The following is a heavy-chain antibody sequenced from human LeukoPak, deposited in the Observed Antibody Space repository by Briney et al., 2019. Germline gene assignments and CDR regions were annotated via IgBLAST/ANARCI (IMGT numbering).Heavy chain of an antibody. J-gene: IGHJ4*02. CDR1: GYTFTSYG. CDR3: ARVGGPRHITGTTFVDY. D-gene: IGHD1-7*01. Sequence: GASVKVSCKASGYTFTSYGISLVRQAPGQGLEWMGWISAYNGNTNYAQKLQGRVTMTTDTSTSTAYMELRSLRSDDTAVYYCARVGGPRHITGTTFVDYWGQGTLVTVSS. V-gene: IGHV1-18*01. CDR2: ISAYNGNT.